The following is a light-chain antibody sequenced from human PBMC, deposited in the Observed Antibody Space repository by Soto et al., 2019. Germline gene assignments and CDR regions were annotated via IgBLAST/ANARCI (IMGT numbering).Light chain of an antibody. Sequence: EIVMTQSPATLSVSPGERGTLSCRASQSVSSNLAWYQQRPGQAPRLLIFAASTRAPGIPARFGGSGSGTEFALTISHLQSEDFAVYYCQQYITWPITFGQGTRLEIK. J-gene: IGKJ5*01. CDR1: QSVSSN. CDR3: QQYITWPIT. V-gene: IGKV3-15*01. CDR2: AAS.